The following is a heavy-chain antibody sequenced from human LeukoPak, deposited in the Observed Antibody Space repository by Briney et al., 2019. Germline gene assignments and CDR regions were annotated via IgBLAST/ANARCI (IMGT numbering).Heavy chain of an antibody. CDR3: ARSAEETRGDYDFWSGYSSAYYMDV. CDR1: GYTFTSYY. CDR2: INPSGGST. Sequence: ASVKVSCKASGYTFTSYYMHWVRQAPGQGLEWMGIINPSGGSTNYAQKFQGRVTMTRDMSTSTVYMELSSLRSEDTAVYYCARSAEETRGDYDFWSGYSSAYYMDVWGKGTTVTVSS. D-gene: IGHD3-3*01. V-gene: IGHV1-46*01. J-gene: IGHJ6*03.